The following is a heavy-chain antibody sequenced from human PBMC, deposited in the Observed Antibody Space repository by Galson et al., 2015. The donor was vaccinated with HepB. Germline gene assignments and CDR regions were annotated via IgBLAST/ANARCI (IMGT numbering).Heavy chain of an antibody. CDR1: GYTFTSYG. CDR2: ISAYNGNT. CDR3: AREGMTTVTTHYYYYMDV. Sequence: SVKVSCKASGYTFTSYGISWVRQAPGQGLEWMGWISAYNGNTNYAQKLQGRVTMTTDTSTSTAYMELRSLRSDDTAVYYCAREGMTTVTTHYYYYMDVWGKGTTVTVSS. J-gene: IGHJ6*03. D-gene: IGHD4-17*01. V-gene: IGHV1-18*01.